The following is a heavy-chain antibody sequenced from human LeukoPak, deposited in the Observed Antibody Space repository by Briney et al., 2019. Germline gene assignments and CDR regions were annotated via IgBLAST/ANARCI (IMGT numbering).Heavy chain of an antibody. CDR1: GYTFTSYA. J-gene: IGHJ4*02. V-gene: IGHV1-69*13. CDR3: AYGVNGLGFDY. Sequence: SVKVSCKASGYTFTSYAISWVRQAPGQGLEWMGGIIPIFGTANYAQKFQGRVTITADESTSTAYMELSSLRSEDTAVYYCAYGVNGLGFDYWGQGTLVTVSS. D-gene: IGHD4-23*01. CDR2: IIPIFGTA.